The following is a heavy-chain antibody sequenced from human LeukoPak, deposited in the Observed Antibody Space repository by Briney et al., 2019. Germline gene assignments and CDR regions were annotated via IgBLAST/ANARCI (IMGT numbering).Heavy chain of an antibody. D-gene: IGHD5-12*01. CDR2: ISSSSSYI. J-gene: IGHJ5*02. Sequence: GGSLRLSCAASGFTFSGYSMNWVRQAPGKGLEWVSFISSSSSYIHYADSVKGRFTISRDNAKNSLYLQMNSLRAEDTAVYYCARDGGGYRFYNWFDHWGQGTLVTVSS. CDR3: ARDGGGYRFYNWFDH. CDR1: GFTFSGYS. V-gene: IGHV3-21*01.